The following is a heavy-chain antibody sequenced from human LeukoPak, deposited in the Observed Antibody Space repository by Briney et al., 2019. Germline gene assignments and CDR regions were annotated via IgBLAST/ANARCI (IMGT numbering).Heavy chain of an antibody. CDR1: GGSISSYY. D-gene: IGHD2-15*01. J-gene: IGHJ4*02. CDR2: IYTSGST. CDR3: ARDLRYCSGGSCYYGLDY. V-gene: IGHV4-4*07. Sequence: ASETLSLTCTVSGGSISSYYWSWIRQPAGKGLEWIGRIYTSGSTNYNPSLKSRVTMSVDTSKNQFSLKLSSVTAADTAVYYCARDLRYCSGGSCYYGLDYWGQGTLVTVSS.